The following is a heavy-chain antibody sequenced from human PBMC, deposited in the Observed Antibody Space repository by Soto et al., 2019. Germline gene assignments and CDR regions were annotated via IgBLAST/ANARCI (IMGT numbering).Heavy chain of an antibody. J-gene: IGHJ6*02. Sequence: QVQLVQSGAEVKKPGSSVKVSCKASGGTFSSYAISWVRQAPGQGLEWMGGIIPIFGTPNYAQKFQGRVTITADESTSTADMELSSLRSEDTAVDYCARDTHPLNISYGMAVWGQGTTVTVSS. CDR1: GGTFSSYA. D-gene: IGHD2-15*01. CDR2: IIPIFGTP. CDR3: ARDTHPLNISYGMAV. V-gene: IGHV1-69*01.